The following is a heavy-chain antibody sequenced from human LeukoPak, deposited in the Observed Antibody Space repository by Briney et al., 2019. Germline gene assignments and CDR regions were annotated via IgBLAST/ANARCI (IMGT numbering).Heavy chain of an antibody. V-gene: IGHV3-7*01. CDR1: GFTFSSCW. CDR2: IKQDGTEK. Sequence: GGSPRLSCAASGFTFSSCWMNWVRQAPGKGLEWVANIKQDGTEKYFVDSVKGRFTISRDNAKNSLYLQMNSLRAEDTAVYYCARGHSSGWRISTRPLHYWGQGTLVTVSS. J-gene: IGHJ4*02. D-gene: IGHD6-19*01. CDR3: ARGHSSGWRISTRPLHY.